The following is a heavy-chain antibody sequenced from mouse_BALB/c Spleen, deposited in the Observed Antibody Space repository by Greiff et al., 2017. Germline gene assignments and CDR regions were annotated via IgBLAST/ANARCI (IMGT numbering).Heavy chain of an antibody. J-gene: IGHJ4*01. V-gene: IGHV5-6-5*01. D-gene: IGHD1-1*01. CDR3: ARTSLRSYAMDY. Sequence: EVKVEESGGGLVKPGGSLKLSCAASGFTFSSYAMSWVRQTPEKRLEWVASISSGGSTYYPDSVKGRFTISRDNARNILYLQMSSLRSEDTAMYYCARTSLRSYAMDYWGQGTSVTVSS. CDR2: ISSGGST. CDR1: GFTFSSYA.